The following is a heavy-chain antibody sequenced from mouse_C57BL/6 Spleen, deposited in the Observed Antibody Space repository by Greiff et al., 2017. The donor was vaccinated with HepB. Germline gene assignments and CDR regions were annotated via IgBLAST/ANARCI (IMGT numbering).Heavy chain of an antibody. CDR1: GFTFSSYA. J-gene: IGHJ1*03. CDR3: ARDQGVVAHWYFDV. CDR2: ISDGGSYT. Sequence: EVKLVESGGGLVKPGGSLKLSCAASGFTFSSYAMSWVRQTPEKRLEWVATISDGGSYTYYPDNVKGRFTISRDNAKNNLYLQMSHLKSEDTAMYYCARDQGVVAHWYFDVWGTGTTVTVSS. D-gene: IGHD1-1*01. V-gene: IGHV5-4*01.